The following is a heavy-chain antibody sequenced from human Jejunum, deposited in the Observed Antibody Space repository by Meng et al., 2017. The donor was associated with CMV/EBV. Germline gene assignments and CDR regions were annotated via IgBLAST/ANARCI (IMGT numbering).Heavy chain of an antibody. CDR3: ATYKSGRIYFDY. D-gene: IGHD3-10*01. V-gene: IGHV4-4*07. J-gene: IGHJ4*02. Sequence: VQPSLSRLGLVKLSTTLSPTCTVHGASISTYNWSWIRQPAGTGLEWIGRIYARGSANYNPSLKSRVTMSVDTSKNQLSLNLRSVTAADTAVYYCATYKSGRIYFDYWGQGTLVTVSS. CDR1: GASISTYN. CDR2: IYARGSA.